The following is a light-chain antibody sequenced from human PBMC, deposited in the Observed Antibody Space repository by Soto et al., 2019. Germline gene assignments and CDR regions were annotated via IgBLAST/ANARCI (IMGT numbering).Light chain of an antibody. V-gene: IGKV3-20*01. CDR2: GAS. Sequence: EIVLTQSPGTLSLSPGERATLSCRASQSVSNNYLAWCPQKPGQAPRLLIYGASTRETGIPARFSCSGAGTEFTRPISSLQSEDFEVDDCQHYVSPTITFGQGTRLEIK. CDR1: QSVSNNY. CDR3: QHYVSPTIT. J-gene: IGKJ5*01.